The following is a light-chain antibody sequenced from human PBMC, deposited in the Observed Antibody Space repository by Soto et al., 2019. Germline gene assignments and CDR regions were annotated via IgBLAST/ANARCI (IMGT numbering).Light chain of an antibody. Sequence: EFVLTQSPGTLSLSRGERATLSCRASERIYSAYLGWYQQKPGQAPRLLISGASTRATGVPARFNGSGSGTDFTLTISSLEPEDFAVYYCQHRTKWPLTFGGGTKVDIK. V-gene: IGKV3-11*01. CDR1: ERIYSAY. J-gene: IGKJ4*01. CDR2: GAS. CDR3: QHRTKWPLT.